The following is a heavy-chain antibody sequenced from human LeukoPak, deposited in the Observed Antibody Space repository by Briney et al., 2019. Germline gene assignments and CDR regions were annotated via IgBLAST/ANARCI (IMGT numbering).Heavy chain of an antibody. J-gene: IGHJ5*02. Sequence: GGSLRLSCAASGYTFSNAWMSWVRQAPGKGLEWVGRIKSKTDGWTTDYAAPVKGRFTSSRDDSKNTLYLQMNSLKTEDTAVYYCTTDIVVVPAAAYNWFDPWGQGTLVTVSS. CDR3: TTDIVVVPAAAYNWFDP. D-gene: IGHD2-2*01. CDR2: IKSKTDGWTT. V-gene: IGHV3-15*01. CDR1: GYTFSNAW.